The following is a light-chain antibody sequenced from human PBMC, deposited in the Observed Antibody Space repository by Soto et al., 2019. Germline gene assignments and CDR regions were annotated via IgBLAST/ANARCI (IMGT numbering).Light chain of an antibody. J-gene: IGKJ3*01. Sequence: DIQMAQSPSSLSASVGDRITITCRAGQSISTYLNWYQQKAGKDPKLLIYAASSLQGGVPSRFSGGGSGTDSTLTITTLQPEHFATYYCQQSYSTPFSFGPGTKVDIK. CDR3: QQSYSTPFS. V-gene: IGKV1-39*01. CDR1: QSISTY. CDR2: AAS.